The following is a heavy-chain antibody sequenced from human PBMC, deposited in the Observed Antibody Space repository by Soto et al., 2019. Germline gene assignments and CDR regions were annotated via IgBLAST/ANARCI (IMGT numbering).Heavy chain of an antibody. CDR2: IIPIFGTA. CDR3: ARGGYSYGGYYYYGMDV. Sequence: QVQLVQSGAEVKKPGSSVKVSCKASGGTFSCYAISWVRQAPGQGLEWMGGIIPIFGTANYAQKFQGRVTITADESTSTAYMELSSLRSEDTAVYYCARGGYSYGGYYYYGMDVWGQGTTVTVSS. J-gene: IGHJ6*02. D-gene: IGHD5-18*01. CDR1: GGTFSCYA. V-gene: IGHV1-69*01.